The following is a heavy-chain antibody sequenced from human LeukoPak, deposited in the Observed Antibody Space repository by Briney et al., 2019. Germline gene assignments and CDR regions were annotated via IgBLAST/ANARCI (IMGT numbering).Heavy chain of an antibody. V-gene: IGHV3-9*01. CDR1: GFTFDDYA. D-gene: IGHD3-10*01. Sequence: GGSLRLSCAASGFTFDDYAMHWVRQAPGKGLEWVSGISWNSGSIGYADSVRGRFTISGDNAKNSLYLQMNSLRAEDTALYYCAKDIFFGSRAYDAFDIWGQGTMVTVSS. CDR2: ISWNSGSI. CDR3: AKDIFFGSRAYDAFDI. J-gene: IGHJ3*02.